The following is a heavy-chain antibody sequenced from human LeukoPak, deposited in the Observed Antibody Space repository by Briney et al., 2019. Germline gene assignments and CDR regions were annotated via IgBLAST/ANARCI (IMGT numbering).Heavy chain of an antibody. J-gene: IGHJ5*02. CDR1: GDSVSSSPYY. Sequence: SETLSLTCSVSGDSVSSSPYYWGRIRQPPGKGLEWIGNTYSTSTLYNASLRSRVTIVVDTSKNQFSLKLTSATAADTAIYFCARYKFHNYFDPWGQGTLVVVSS. D-gene: IGHD5-24*01. V-gene: IGHV4-61*01. CDR2: TYSTST. CDR3: ARYKFHNYFDP.